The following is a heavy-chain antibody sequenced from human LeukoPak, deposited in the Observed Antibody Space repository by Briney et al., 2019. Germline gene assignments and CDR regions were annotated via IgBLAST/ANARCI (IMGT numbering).Heavy chain of an antibody. D-gene: IGHD6-6*01. CDR3: ARDLAAARLDF. V-gene: IGHV3-48*01. J-gene: IGHJ4*02. CDR1: GFTFSSYS. CDR2: ISSSSSTI. Sequence: PGGSLRLSCAASGFTFSSYSMNWVRQAPGKGLEWVSYISSSSSTIYYADSVKGRFTISRDISKSTLYLQMNSLRAEDTGVYYCARDLAAARLDFRGQGTLVTVSS.